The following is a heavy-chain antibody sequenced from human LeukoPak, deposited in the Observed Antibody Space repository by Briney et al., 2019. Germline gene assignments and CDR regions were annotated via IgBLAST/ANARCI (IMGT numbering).Heavy chain of an antibody. Sequence: SETLSLTCSVSGGSITSGAYYWSWIRQHPGKGLEWIGYIHYSGGIHYNPSLKSRINISIDTSQDEISLKLSSVAAADTAVYFCARGYAARSWFDPWGQGTLITVSS. D-gene: IGHD5-12*01. CDR1: GGSITSGAYY. J-gene: IGHJ5*02. CDR3: ARGYAARSWFDP. V-gene: IGHV4-31*03. CDR2: IHYSGGI.